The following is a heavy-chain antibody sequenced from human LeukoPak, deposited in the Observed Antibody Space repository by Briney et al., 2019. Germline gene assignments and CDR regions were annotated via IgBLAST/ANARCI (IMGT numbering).Heavy chain of an antibody. V-gene: IGHV4-59*08. CDR2: IYYSGSS. CDR3: ARHAGDGPIYYFDY. Sequence: AESLSLTCTVSGGSISSYYWSWIRQPPGKGLEWIGYIYYSGSSNYNPSLKSRVTISVDTSKNQFSLKLSSVTAADTAVYYCARHAGDGPIYYFDYWGQGTLVTDPS. J-gene: IGHJ4*02. D-gene: IGHD5-24*01. CDR1: GGSISSYY.